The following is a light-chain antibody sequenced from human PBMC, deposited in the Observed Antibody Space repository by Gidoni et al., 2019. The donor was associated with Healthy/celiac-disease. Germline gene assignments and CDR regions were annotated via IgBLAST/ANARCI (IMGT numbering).Light chain of an antibody. Sequence: SVLTQPPSLSGAPGQRVTISCTGSSSNIGAGYDVHWYQQLPGTAPKLLIYGNSNRPSGVPDRFSGSKSGTSASLAITGLQAEDEADYYCQSYDSSLSGGVFGTGTKVTVL. CDR3: QSYDSSLSGGV. CDR2: GNS. J-gene: IGLJ1*01. CDR1: SSNIGAGYD. V-gene: IGLV1-40*01.